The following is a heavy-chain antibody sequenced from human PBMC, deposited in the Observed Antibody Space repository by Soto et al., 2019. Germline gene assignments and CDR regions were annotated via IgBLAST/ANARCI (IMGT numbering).Heavy chain of an antibody. Sequence: SVKVSCKASGGTFSSYAISWVRQAPGQGLEWMGGIIPIFGTENYAQKFQGRVTITADESTSTAYMELSSLRSEDTAVYYCARRVVANYYYGMDVWGQGTTVTVSS. V-gene: IGHV1-69*13. CDR3: ARRVVANYYYGMDV. CDR1: GGTFSSYA. J-gene: IGHJ6*02. D-gene: IGHD2-15*01. CDR2: IIPIFGTE.